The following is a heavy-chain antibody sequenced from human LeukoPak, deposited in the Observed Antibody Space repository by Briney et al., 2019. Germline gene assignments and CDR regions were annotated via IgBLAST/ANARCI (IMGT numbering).Heavy chain of an antibody. CDR2: ISSSSSTI. CDR1: GFTFSSYS. Sequence: GGSLRLSCAASGFTFSSYSMNWVRQAPGKGLEWVSYISSSSSTIYYADSVKGRFTISRDNAKNSLYLQMNSLRAEDTAVYYCATKTIPGYSSGVPPFDYWGQGTLVTVSS. CDR3: ATKTIPGYSSGVPPFDY. J-gene: IGHJ4*02. D-gene: IGHD6-19*01. V-gene: IGHV3-48*01.